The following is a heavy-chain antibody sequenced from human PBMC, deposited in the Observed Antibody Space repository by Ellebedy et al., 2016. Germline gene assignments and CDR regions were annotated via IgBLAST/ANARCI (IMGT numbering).Heavy chain of an antibody. Sequence: SETLSLTXSVSGGSINSGDYYWSWIRQPPGQGLEWLGYIYYSGTTYYNTSLKSRITISVDTSKNQFSLRLSSVTAADMAVYFCARETDFLSDSSYFDYWGQGILVTISS. CDR1: GGSINSGDYY. CDR3: ARETDFLSDSSYFDY. J-gene: IGHJ4*02. CDR2: IYYSGTT. D-gene: IGHD3-3*01. V-gene: IGHV4-30-4*01.